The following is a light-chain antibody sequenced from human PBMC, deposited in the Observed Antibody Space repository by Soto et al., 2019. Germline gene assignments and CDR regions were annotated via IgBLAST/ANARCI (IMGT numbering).Light chain of an antibody. CDR3: AAWDDSLNGVV. V-gene: IGLV1-44*01. J-gene: IGLJ2*01. CDR1: SSNIGSHT. Sequence: QSVLTQPPSACGTTRQTIAISCSGGSSNIGSHTVNWYQQLPGTAPRLLIYSNTQRPSGVPDRFSGSKSGTSASLAISGLQSEYEGDYYCAAWDDSLNGVVFGGGTKVTVL. CDR2: SNT.